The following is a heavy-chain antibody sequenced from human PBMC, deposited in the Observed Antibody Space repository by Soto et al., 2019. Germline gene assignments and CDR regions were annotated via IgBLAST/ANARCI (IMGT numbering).Heavy chain of an antibody. V-gene: IGHV4-39*01. J-gene: IGHJ4*02. CDR2: IYYSGST. CDR1: GGSISSSTYY. Sequence: SETLSLTCTVSGGSISSSTYYWGWIRQPPGKGLEWIGNIYYSGSTYYNPSLKSRVTMSVDTSKNQFSLKLSSVTAADTAVFYCAILSYSRDWFYYFDFWGQGTLVTVSS. CDR3: AILSYSRDWFYYFDF. D-gene: IGHD6-19*01.